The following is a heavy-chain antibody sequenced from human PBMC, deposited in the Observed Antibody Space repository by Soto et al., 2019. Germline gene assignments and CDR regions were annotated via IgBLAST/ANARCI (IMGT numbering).Heavy chain of an antibody. Sequence: GGAPRLSRAASGFTFSSYSMNWGRPAPGKGLEWVSYISSSSSTIYYADSVKGRFTISRDNAKNSLYLQMNSLRDEDTAVYYCARSIAVAGTRDYWGQGTLITVSS. CDR1: GFTFSSYS. D-gene: IGHD6-19*01. CDR2: ISSSSSTI. V-gene: IGHV3-48*02. J-gene: IGHJ4*02. CDR3: ARSIAVAGTRDY.